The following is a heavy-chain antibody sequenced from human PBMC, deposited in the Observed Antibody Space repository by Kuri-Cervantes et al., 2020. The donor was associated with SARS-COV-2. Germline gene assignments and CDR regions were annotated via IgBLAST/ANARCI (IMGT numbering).Heavy chain of an antibody. CDR2: ISGSGGST. CDR1: GFTFSSYA. D-gene: IGHD3-22*01. V-gene: IGHV3-23*01. J-gene: IGHJ4*02. Sequence: GESLKISCAASGFTFSSYAMHWVRQAPGKGLEWVSAISGSGGSTYYADSVKGRFTISRDNSKNTLYLQMNSLRAEDTAVYYCAQRAWHYDSSGSFDYWGQGTLVTVSS. CDR3: AQRAWHYDSSGSFDY.